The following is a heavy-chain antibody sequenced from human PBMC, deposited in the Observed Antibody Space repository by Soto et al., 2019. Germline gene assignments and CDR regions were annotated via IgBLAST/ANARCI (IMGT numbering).Heavy chain of an antibody. CDR3: AKTPMEPVGTHFSDL. CDR1: GFNFADYA. J-gene: IGHJ4*02. CDR2: ISGAAHGS. V-gene: IGHV3-23*01. D-gene: IGHD5-12*01. Sequence: XGSLILSCAGSGFNFADYALAWVRQAPGKGLDWVTSISGAAHGSFTADSVRGRFTVSRDNSKDTLFLQMNNLRAEDTAIYYCAKTPMEPVGTHFSDLWGPGNLVTVSS.